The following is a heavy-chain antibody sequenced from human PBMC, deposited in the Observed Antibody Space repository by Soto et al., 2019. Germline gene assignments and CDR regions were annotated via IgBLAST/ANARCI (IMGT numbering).Heavy chain of an antibody. V-gene: IGHV3-73*01. CDR2: IRSKTNSYAT. J-gene: IGHJ4*02. Sequence: GGSLRLSCAASGFTFGGSAMHWVRQASGKGLEWVGHIRSKTNSYATAYAESVKGRFTISRDDSMNTAYLQMNSLKTEDTAVYFCTRQTDAVQWLVVPTDDNFDYWGQGTPVTVSS. D-gene: IGHD6-19*01. CDR1: GFTFGGSA. CDR3: TRQTDAVQWLVVPTDDNFDY.